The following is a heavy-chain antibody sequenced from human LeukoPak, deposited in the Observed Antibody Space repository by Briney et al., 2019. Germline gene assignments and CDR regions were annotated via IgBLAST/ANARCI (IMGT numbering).Heavy chain of an antibody. CDR2: IYPGDSDT. V-gene: IGHV5-51*01. D-gene: IGHD3-22*01. Sequence: GESLEISCQGSGSSFTTYWIGWVRQLPGKGLEWMGIIYPGDSDTRYSPSFQGQVTISADKSISTAYLQWSSLRASDTAMYYCARHRYDSSGDIIDYWGQGTLVTVSS. CDR1: GSSFTTYW. CDR3: ARHRYDSSGDIIDY. J-gene: IGHJ4*02.